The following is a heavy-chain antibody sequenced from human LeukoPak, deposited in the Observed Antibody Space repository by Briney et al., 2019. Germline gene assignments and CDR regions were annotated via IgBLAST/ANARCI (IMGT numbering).Heavy chain of an antibody. V-gene: IGHV3-74*01. D-gene: IGHD4-11*01. CDR3: AREVPTNNWFDP. CDR1: GFTFSSYW. CDR2: IDGDGGST. J-gene: IGHJ5*02. Sequence: GGSLRLSCAASGFTFSSYWMHWVRQAPGKGLVWVSRIDGDGGSTSYADSVKGRFTISRDNAKNTLYLQMNSLRAEDTAVYYCAREVPTNNWFDPWGQGTLVTVSS.